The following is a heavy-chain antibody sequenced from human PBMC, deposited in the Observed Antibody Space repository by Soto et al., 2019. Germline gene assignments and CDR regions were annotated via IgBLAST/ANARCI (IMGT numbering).Heavy chain of an antibody. D-gene: IGHD6-19*01. Sequence: PSESLSLTCTVSGASISVYSWSWIRQPPGKGLEWIGYIYYSGSTNYNPSLKSRVAISVDTSKNQFSLNLSSVTAADTAVYYCARSTDSSGWLFDSWGQGTQVTVSS. V-gene: IGHV4-59*01. CDR2: IYYSGST. J-gene: IGHJ4*02. CDR3: ARSTDSSGWLFDS. CDR1: GASISVYS.